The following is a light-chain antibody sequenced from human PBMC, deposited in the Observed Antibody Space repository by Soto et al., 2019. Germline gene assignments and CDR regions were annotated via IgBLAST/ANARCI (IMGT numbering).Light chain of an antibody. CDR1: QSFSSSY. CDR2: GAS. V-gene: IGKV3-20*01. Sequence: EIVLTQSPATLSLSPGERSTLSCRSSQSFSSSYLAWYQQKRGQAPRLLIYGASSRATGIPDRFSGSGSGTDFTLTISRLEPEDFAMYYCQQYGSSPKTFGQGTKVDIK. CDR3: QQYGSSPKT. J-gene: IGKJ1*01.